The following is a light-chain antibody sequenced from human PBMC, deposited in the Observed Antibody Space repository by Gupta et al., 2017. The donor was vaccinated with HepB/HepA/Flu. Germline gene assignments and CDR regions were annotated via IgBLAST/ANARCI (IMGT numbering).Light chain of an antibody. CDR2: DAS. J-gene: IGKJ4*01. Sequence: DIQMTQSPSSVSASVGDRVTITCRASQNIGKWLAWYQQKAGKAPKLLIYDASNLQSGVPSTISGSRSATAFSLTIITLLPEDFASYYCCLANDFPNSFGRGTKVGIK. CDR1: QNIGKW. CDR3: CLANDFPNS. V-gene: IGKV1D-12*01.